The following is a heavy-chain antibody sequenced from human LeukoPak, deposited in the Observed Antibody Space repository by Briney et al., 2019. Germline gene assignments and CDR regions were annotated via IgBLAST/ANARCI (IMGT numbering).Heavy chain of an antibody. CDR3: ARRYSGYDWYFDY. V-gene: IGHV3-7*03. CDR2: IKQDGSEK. Sequence: PGGSLRPSCAASGFTFSSYWMSWVRQAPGKGLEWVANIKQDGSEKYYVDSVKGRFTISRDNAKNSLYLQMNSLRAEDTAVYYCARRYSGYDWYFDYWGQGTLVTVSS. J-gene: IGHJ4*02. CDR1: GFTFSSYW. D-gene: IGHD5-12*01.